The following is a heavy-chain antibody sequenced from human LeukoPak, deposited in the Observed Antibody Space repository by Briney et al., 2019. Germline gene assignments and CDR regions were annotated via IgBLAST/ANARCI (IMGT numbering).Heavy chain of an antibody. J-gene: IGHJ4*02. CDR3: AKGGSYGYLFDY. Sequence: GGSLRLSCAASGFTFSSYGMHWVRQAPGKGLEWVAVISYDGSNKYYADSVKGRFTISRDNSKNTLYLQMNSLRAEDTAVYYCAKGGSYGYLFDYWGQGTLVTVSS. V-gene: IGHV3-30*18. CDR2: ISYDGSNK. CDR1: GFTFSSYG. D-gene: IGHD5-18*01.